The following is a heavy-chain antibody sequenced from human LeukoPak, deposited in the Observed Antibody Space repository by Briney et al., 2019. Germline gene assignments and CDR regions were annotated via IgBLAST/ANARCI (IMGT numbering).Heavy chain of an antibody. D-gene: IGHD2-8*02. CDR2: IYYSGSA. V-gene: IGHV4-59*01. Sequence: SETLSLTCTVSGGSISSYYWSWIRQPPGKGLEWIGYIYYSGSANYNPSLESRVTISADTSKNQFSLRLSSVTAADTAVCYCARRGIEYCDYLDYWGQGTLVTVSS. J-gene: IGHJ4*02. CDR3: ARRGIEYCDYLDY. CDR1: GGSISSYY.